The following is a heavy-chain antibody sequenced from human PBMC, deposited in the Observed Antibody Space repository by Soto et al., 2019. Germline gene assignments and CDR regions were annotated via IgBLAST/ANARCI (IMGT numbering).Heavy chain of an antibody. J-gene: IGHJ6*02. CDR1: GGTFSSYA. CDR3: ARDLGPGHDFWSGYYYYGMDV. D-gene: IGHD3-3*01. CDR2: ISAYNGNT. Sequence: ASVKVSCKASGGTFSSYAISWVRQAPGQGLEWMGWISAYNGNTNYAQKLQGRVTMTTDTSTSTAYMELRSLRSDDTAVYYCARDLGPGHDFWSGYYYYGMDVWGQGTTVTVSS. V-gene: IGHV1-18*01.